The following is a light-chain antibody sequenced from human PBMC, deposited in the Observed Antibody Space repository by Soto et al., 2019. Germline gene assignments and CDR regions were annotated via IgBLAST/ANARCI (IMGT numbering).Light chain of an antibody. V-gene: IGKV1-39*01. Sequence: DIQMTQSPSSLPASVGDRVTLTCRASQSISTYLNWYQQKPGKAPKLLIYAASSLQSGVPSRLSGSGSGTDFTLTISSLQPEDFATYYWQQSYTIPYTFGQGTKLEIK. CDR3: QQSYTIPYT. J-gene: IGKJ2*01. CDR2: AAS. CDR1: QSISTY.